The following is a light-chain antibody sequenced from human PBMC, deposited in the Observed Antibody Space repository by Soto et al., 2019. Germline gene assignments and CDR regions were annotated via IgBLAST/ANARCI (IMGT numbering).Light chain of an antibody. CDR3: QQRYSTPRT. V-gene: IGKV1-39*01. J-gene: IGKJ3*01. CDR2: AAS. CDR1: QSSSSY. Sequence: DIQMTQSPSSLSASVGDRVTITCRASQSSSSYLNWYQQKPGKAPKLLIYAASSLQSGVPSRFSGSGSGTDFTLTISSRQPEDFATYYCQQRYSTPRTFGPGNKVDI.